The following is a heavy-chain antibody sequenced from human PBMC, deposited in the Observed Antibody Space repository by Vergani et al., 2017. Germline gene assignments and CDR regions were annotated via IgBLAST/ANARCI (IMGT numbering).Heavy chain of an antibody. J-gene: IGHJ4*02. CDR2: VNPEGTNT. V-gene: IGHV3-74*01. CDR1: GFTFSRHW. Sequence: EVQLVESGGGLVQPGGSLRLSCAASGFTFSRHWMHWVRQAPGKGLVWVSRVNPEGTNTPYADSVKGRFTISRDNSKNTMFLQMNNLRAEDTAVYYCATETGTTGGFDYWGQGTLVTVSS. CDR3: ATETGTTGGFDY. D-gene: IGHD1-7*01.